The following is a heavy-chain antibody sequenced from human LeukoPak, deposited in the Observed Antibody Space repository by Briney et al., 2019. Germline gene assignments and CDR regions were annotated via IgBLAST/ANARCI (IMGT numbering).Heavy chain of an antibody. CDR3: ARVEPTSARYSDILTGYYNGYNWFDP. D-gene: IGHD3-9*01. CDR2: INPNSVGT. J-gene: IGHJ5*02. CDR1: GYTFTRYY. V-gene: IGHV1-2*02. Sequence: ASVKVSCKASGYTFTRYYMHWVRQSPGQRLEWMGWINPNSVGTNYAQKFQGRVTMTRDTSIRTAYMELSRLRSDDTAVYYCARVEPTSARYSDILTGYYNGYNWFDPWGQGTLVTVSS.